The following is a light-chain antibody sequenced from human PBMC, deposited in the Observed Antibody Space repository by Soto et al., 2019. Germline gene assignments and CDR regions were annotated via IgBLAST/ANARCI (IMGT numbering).Light chain of an antibody. CDR2: GAS. CDR1: QGDSHNY. CDR3: HHYCSSGP. Sequence: SPEVSATVSDMTCQGDSHNYLAWYQQKPGQAPRLLIYGASNRATGIPDRCSGSGSGTDFTLTSSRMEPDHCAVYYCHHYCSSGPFGRGT. J-gene: IGKJ1*01. V-gene: IGKV3-20*01.